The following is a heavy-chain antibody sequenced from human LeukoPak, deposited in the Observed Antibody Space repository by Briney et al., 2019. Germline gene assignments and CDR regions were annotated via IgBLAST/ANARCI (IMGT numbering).Heavy chain of an antibody. CDR2: ISGSGGRT. J-gene: IGHJ4*02. CDR1: GFTFSSYA. Sequence: PGGSLRLSCAASGFTFSSYAMSWVRQAPGKGLEWVSGISGSGGRTYYADSVKGRFTISRDHSKNTLYLQMNSLRAEDTAVYYCAKCNRYYYDSSGYSADDYWGQGTLVTVSS. CDR3: AKCNRYYYDSSGYSADDY. D-gene: IGHD3-22*01. V-gene: IGHV3-23*01.